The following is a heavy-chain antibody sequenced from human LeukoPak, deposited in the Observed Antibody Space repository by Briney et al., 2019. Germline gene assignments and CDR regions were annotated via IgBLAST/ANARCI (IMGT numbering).Heavy chain of an antibody. V-gene: IGHV1-8*01. CDR3: ARSYSGYDYGDYNYYYYGMDV. D-gene: IGHD4-17*01. Sequence: ASVKVSCKASGYTFTSYDINWVRQATGQGLEWMGWMNPNSGNTGYAQKFQGRVTMTRNTSISTAYMELSSLRSEDTAVYYCARSYSGYDYGDYNYYYYGMDVWGQGTTVTVSS. J-gene: IGHJ6*02. CDR1: GYTFTSYD. CDR2: MNPNSGNT.